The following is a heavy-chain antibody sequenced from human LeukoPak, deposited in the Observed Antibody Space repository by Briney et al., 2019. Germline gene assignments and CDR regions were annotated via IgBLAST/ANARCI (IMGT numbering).Heavy chain of an antibody. V-gene: IGHV4-61*02. J-gene: IGHJ4*02. Sequence: SETLSLTCTVSGGSISSGSYYWSWIRQPAGKGLEWIGRIYTSGSTNYNPSLKSRVTISVDTSKNQLSLKLSSVTAADTAVYYCARNAYSGSYYRFDYWGQGTLVTVSS. CDR1: GGSISSGSYY. D-gene: IGHD1-26*01. CDR3: ARNAYSGSYYRFDY. CDR2: IYTSGST.